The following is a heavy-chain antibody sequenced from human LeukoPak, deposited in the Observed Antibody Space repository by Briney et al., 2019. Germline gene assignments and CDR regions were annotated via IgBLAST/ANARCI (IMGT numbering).Heavy chain of an antibody. CDR3: ARVGAQRGWYFDY. D-gene: IGHD4/OR15-4a*01. CDR1: GFTFSSYE. CDR2: ISSSGGTI. V-gene: IGHV3-48*03. J-gene: IGHJ4*02. Sequence: PGGSLRLSCAASGFTFSSYEMNWVRQAPGKGLEWVSYISSSGGTIYYADSVKGRFTISRDNAKNSLYLQMNSLRAEDTAVYYCARVGAQRGWYFDYWGQGTLVTVSS.